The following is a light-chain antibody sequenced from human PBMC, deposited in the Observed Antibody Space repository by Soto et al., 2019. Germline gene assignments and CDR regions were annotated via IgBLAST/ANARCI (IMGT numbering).Light chain of an antibody. CDR1: QNIDAW. CDR2: KAS. Sequence: IRMTQSPSTLSASVGDRVTITCRASQNIDAWLAWYQQKPGKAPKVLIYKASSLESGVPSRFSGSGSGTEFTLTISSLQPDDSATYYCQQYNSYSRTFGQGTKVDIK. J-gene: IGKJ1*01. V-gene: IGKV1-5*03. CDR3: QQYNSYSRT.